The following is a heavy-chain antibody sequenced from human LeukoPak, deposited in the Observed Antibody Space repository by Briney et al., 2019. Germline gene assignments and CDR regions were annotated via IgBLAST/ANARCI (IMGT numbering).Heavy chain of an antibody. V-gene: IGHV1-2*02. J-gene: IGHJ5*02. Sequence: GASVKVSCKASGYTFTSYYMHWVRQAPGQGLEWMGWINPNSGGTNYAQKFQGRVTMTRDTSISTAYMELSRLRSDDTAVYYCARDRSSSWYSWFDPWGQGTLVTVSS. CDR1: GYTFTSYY. CDR3: ARDRSSSWYSWFDP. D-gene: IGHD6-13*01. CDR2: INPNSGGT.